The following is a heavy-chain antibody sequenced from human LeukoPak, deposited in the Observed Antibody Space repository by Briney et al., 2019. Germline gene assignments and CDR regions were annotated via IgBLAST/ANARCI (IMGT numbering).Heavy chain of an antibody. V-gene: IGHV3-7*01. J-gene: IGHJ4*02. CDR2: IEQAGSEK. CDR3: ANGDGFDY. D-gene: IGHD5-24*01. CDR1: GFTFSNYW. Sequence: GGSLRLSCATSGFTFSNYWMSWVRQAPGKGREWVTNIEQAGSEKYYADSVTARFTISRNNAKNLLYLQMNSLRVEDMTVYYCANGDGFDYWGQGTLVTVSA.